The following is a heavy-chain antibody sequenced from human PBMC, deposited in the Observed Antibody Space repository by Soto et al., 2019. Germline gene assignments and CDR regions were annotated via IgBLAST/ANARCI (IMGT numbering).Heavy chain of an antibody. D-gene: IGHD2-15*01. J-gene: IGHJ3*01. CDR2: IYHSGTT. CDR3: ARDSRYCTDSGCSIMRDAFDV. Sequence: QVLLQESGPGLVKPSGTLSLTCTVSHFSVTNNKYWSWVRQSPGKPVEWIGEIYHSGTTYYNPSLSSRVSMSMDKSKNQISLILTSVTAADTAVYYCARDSRYCTDSGCSIMRDAFDVWGQGTLVTVSS. CDR1: HFSVTNNKY. V-gene: IGHV4-4*02.